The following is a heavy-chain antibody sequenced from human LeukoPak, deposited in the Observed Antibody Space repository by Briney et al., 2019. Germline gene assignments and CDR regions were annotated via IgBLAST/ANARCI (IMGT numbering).Heavy chain of an antibody. J-gene: IGHJ4*02. CDR3: ARGGGDSGLYFAY. Sequence: GASVKVSCKASGYSFTGFYIHWVRQAPGQGLEWMAWINPQSGATNYAQKFKGRTTTTRDMSITTAYMEMTTLRSDDTAVYYCARGGGDSGLYFAYWGQGTLVTVSS. CDR1: GYSFTGFY. D-gene: IGHD5-12*01. CDR2: INPQSGAT. V-gene: IGHV1-2*02.